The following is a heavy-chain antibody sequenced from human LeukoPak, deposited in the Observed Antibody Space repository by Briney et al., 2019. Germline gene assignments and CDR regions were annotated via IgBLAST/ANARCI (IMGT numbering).Heavy chain of an antibody. J-gene: IGHJ6*03. Sequence: KPSETLSLTCTVSGGSISSSIYYWTWIRQPAGKGLEWIGRISSSGSTDYNPSLKSRVSISVDTSKNQFSLKLNSVTAADTAVYYCARDKGATPRMYNLNDRPYYYYMDVWGEGTTVTISS. CDR2: ISSSGST. D-gene: IGHD1-20*01. CDR1: GGSISSSIYY. V-gene: IGHV4-61*02. CDR3: ARDKGATPRMYNLNDRPYYYYMDV.